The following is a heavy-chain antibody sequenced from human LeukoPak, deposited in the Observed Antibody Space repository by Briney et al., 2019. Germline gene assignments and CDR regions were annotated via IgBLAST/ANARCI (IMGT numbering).Heavy chain of an antibody. CDR2: INPNSGGT. CDR1: GYTFSSYG. J-gene: IGHJ4*02. CDR3: ARGDNSGSGY. D-gene: IGHD6-19*01. V-gene: IGHV1-2*02. Sequence: ASVKVSCKASGYTFSSYGVSWVRQAPGQGLEWMGWINPNSGGTIYAQKFQGRVTMTRDTSISTAYMELSRLRSDDTAVYYCARGDNSGSGYWGQGTLVTVSS.